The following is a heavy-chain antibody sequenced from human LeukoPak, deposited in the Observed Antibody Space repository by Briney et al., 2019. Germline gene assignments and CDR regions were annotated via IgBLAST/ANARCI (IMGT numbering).Heavy chain of an antibody. CDR3: AREKAGFDY. CDR1: GGSISSYY. Sequence: SETLFLTCTVSGGSISSYYWSWIRQPPGKGLEWIGYIYYSGSTNYNPSLKSRVTISVDTSKNQFSLKLSSVTAADTAVYYCAREKAGFDYWGQGTLVTVSS. J-gene: IGHJ4*02. D-gene: IGHD6-13*01. V-gene: IGHV4-59*01. CDR2: IYYSGST.